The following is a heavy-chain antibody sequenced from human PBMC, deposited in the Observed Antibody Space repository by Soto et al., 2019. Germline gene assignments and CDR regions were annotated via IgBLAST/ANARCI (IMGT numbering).Heavy chain of an antibody. CDR1: GFTFSDHY. D-gene: IGHD2-21*02. CDR2: TRNKANSYTT. Sequence: GGSLRLSCAASGFTFSDHYMDWVRQAPGKGLEWVGRTRNKANSYTTEYAASVKGRFTISRDDSKNSLYLQMNSLKTEDTAVYYCARSQRPLAYCGGDCYDAFDIWGQGTMVTVSS. CDR3: ARSQRPLAYCGGDCYDAFDI. V-gene: IGHV3-72*01. J-gene: IGHJ3*02.